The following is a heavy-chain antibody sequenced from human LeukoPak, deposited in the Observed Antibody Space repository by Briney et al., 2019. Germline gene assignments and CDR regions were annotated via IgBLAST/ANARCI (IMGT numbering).Heavy chain of an antibody. Sequence: GGSLRLSCAVSGFTVSSNHMSWVRQAPGKGLEWVSAISGSGGSTYYADSVKGRFTISRDNSKNTLYLQMNSLRAEDTAVYYCAKGTNGGYYFDYWGQGTLVTVSS. CDR2: ISGSGGST. V-gene: IGHV3-23*01. D-gene: IGHD2-8*01. J-gene: IGHJ4*02. CDR3: AKGTNGGYYFDY. CDR1: GFTVSSNH.